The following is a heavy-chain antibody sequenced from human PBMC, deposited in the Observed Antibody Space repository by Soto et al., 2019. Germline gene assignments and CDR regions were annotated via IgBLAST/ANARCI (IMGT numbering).Heavy chain of an antibody. V-gene: IGHV6-1*01. Sequence: SQTLSLTCAISGDSVTSNSAAWNWIRQSPSRGLEWLGRTYYRSKWNNDYALSVKSRITINPDTPKNQFSLHLYSVTPEDTAVYYCTGITSFRGMDVCGPVTPVAGSS. CDR2: TYYRSKWNN. CDR1: GDSVTSNSAA. CDR3: TGITSFRGMDV. J-gene: IGHJ6*02. D-gene: IGHD3-10*01.